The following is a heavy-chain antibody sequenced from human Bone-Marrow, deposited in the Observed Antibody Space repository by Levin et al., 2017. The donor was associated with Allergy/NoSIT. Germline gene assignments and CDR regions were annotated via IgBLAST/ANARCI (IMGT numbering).Heavy chain of an antibody. V-gene: IGHV3-30*03. Sequence: GGSLRLSCAASGFTLSSFGMHWVRQAPGKGLEGVAIISSDGNDKYYADSVKGRFTISRDISQETLYLHMNNVRPEDTAVYYCARGSTFDYWGQGTLVTVSS. CDR3: ARGSTFDY. CDR1: GFTLSSFG. CDR2: ISSDGNDK. D-gene: IGHD3-10*01. J-gene: IGHJ4*02.